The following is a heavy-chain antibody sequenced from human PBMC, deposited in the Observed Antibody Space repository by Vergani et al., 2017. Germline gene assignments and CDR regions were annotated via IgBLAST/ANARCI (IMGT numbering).Heavy chain of an antibody. J-gene: IGHJ5*02. CDR2: IDRTGRT. Sequence: QVQLQESGPRLVKPSETLSLICSVSGYSISSGYFWGWIRQSPGKGLEWLGTIDRTGRTHLSPSLKSRLTISVDTTKNQFSLRLTSATAADTAVYYCAGFGRLSSRLGTWGQGTLVNVSS. V-gene: IGHV4-38-2*02. CDR1: GYSISSGYF. CDR3: AGFGRLSSRLGT. D-gene: IGHD3-3*01.